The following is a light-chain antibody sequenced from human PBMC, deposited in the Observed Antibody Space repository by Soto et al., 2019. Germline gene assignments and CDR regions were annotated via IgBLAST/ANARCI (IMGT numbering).Light chain of an antibody. J-gene: IGLJ1*01. V-gene: IGLV2-14*01. CDR1: SSDVGGYKY. CDR2: EVS. CDR3: SSYTTSSTLV. Sequence: QSVLTQPASVSGSPGQSITVSCTGTSSDVGGYKYVSWYQHHPGRAPKLMIYEVSNRPSGVSHRLSGSKSGNTASLTISGLQPEDEADYYCSSYTTSSTLVFGTGTKVTVL.